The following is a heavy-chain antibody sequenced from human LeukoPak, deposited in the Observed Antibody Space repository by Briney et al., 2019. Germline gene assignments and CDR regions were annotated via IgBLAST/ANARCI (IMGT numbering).Heavy chain of an antibody. Sequence: GGSLRLSCAASGFSFYNFAMSWVRQAPGRGLEWVSVISGDGGVTTKYAASVKGRFTISRDNAKDTLYLQMNSLRAGDTAVYHCARGENTYIDYWGQGTLVTVSS. D-gene: IGHD3-16*01. V-gene: IGHV3-23*01. CDR3: ARGENTYIDY. J-gene: IGHJ4*02. CDR1: GFSFYNFA. CDR2: ISGDGGVTT.